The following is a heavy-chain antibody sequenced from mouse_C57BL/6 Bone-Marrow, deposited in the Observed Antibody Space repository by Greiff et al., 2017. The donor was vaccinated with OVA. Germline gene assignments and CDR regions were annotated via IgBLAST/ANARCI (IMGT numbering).Heavy chain of an antibody. CDR1: GYTFTSYW. CDR3: AVSPWYFDV. CDR2: IDPSDSYP. V-gene: IGHV1-69*01. Sequence: QVQLQQPGAELVMPGASVKLSCKASGYTFTSYWMHWVKQRPGQGLEWIGEIDPSDSYPNYNQKFKGKSTLTVDKSSSTAYMQLSSLTSEDSAVYYCAVSPWYFDVWGTGTTVTVSS. J-gene: IGHJ1*03.